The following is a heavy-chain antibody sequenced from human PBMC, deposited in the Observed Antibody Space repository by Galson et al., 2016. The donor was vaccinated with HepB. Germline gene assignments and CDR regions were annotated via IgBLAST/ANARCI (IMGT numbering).Heavy chain of an antibody. D-gene: IGHD1-1*01. V-gene: IGHV4-34*01. J-gene: IGHJ6*03. CDR3: ARGNRRVERRQFRRYNYYYMDV. CDR2: IDHSGST. Sequence: LSLTCAVYGGSFSDYYWTWIRQPPGKGLEWIGEIDHSGSTNYNPSLKSRVTISVDTPKNQFSLKLSSVTAADTAVYYCARGNRRVERRQFRRYNYYYMDVWGKGTTVTVSS. CDR1: GGSFSDYY.